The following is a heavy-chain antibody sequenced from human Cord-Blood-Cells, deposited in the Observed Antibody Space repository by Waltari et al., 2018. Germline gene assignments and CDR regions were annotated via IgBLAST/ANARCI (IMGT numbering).Heavy chain of an antibody. CDR1: GYTFTGYY. Sequence: QVQLVQSGAEVKKPGASVKVSCKASGYTFTGYYMHWVRQAPGQGLEWMGWTNPNSGGTSDAQKFEGRVTMTRHTSISTAYIELSKLRSAATAVYYCARKSVVVPAANWFDPWGQGTLVTVSS. V-gene: IGHV1-2*02. J-gene: IGHJ5*02. CDR3: ARKSVVVPAANWFDP. D-gene: IGHD2-2*01. CDR2: TNPNSGGT.